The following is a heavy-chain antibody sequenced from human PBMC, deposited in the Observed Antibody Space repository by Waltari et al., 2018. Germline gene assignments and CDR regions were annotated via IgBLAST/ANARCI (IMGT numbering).Heavy chain of an antibody. D-gene: IGHD3-22*01. CDR3: ARVRYYYDSSGYYYYFDY. Sequence: QVQLVQSGAEVKKPGSSVKVSCKASGGTFSSYAISWVRQAPGQGLEWMGGIIPILGIANYAQKFQGRVTITADESTSTAYMELSSLRSEDTAVYYCARVRYYYDSSGYYYYFDYWGQGTLVTVSS. CDR1: GGTFSSYA. V-gene: IGHV1-69*04. CDR2: IIPILGIA. J-gene: IGHJ4*02.